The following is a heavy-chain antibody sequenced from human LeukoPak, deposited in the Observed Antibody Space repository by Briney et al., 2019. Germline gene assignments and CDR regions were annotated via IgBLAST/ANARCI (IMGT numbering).Heavy chain of an antibody. Sequence: SETLSLTCTVSGDSISSNSYYWGWIRQPPGKGLEWIGSIYYTGSTNYNPSLKSRVTISVDTSKNQFSLKLSSVTAADTAVYYCARGLLWFGDQYPLYYYMDVWGKGTTVTISS. CDR3: ARGLLWFGDQYPLYYYMDV. V-gene: IGHV4-39*07. CDR1: GDSISSNSYY. CDR2: IYYTGST. D-gene: IGHD3-10*01. J-gene: IGHJ6*03.